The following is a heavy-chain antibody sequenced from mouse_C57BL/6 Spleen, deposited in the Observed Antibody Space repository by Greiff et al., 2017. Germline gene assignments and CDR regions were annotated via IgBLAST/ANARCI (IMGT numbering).Heavy chain of an antibody. V-gene: IGHV10-1*01. Sequence: EVQLVESGGGLVQPKGSLKLSCAASGFSFNTYAMNWVRQAPGKGLEWVARIRSKSNNYATYYADSVKDRFTISRDDSESMLYLQMNNLKTEDTAMYYCVRSNDDYAMDYWGQGTSVTVSS. CDR1: GFSFNTYA. D-gene: IGHD2-5*01. J-gene: IGHJ4*01. CDR2: IRSKSNNYAT. CDR3: VRSNDDYAMDY.